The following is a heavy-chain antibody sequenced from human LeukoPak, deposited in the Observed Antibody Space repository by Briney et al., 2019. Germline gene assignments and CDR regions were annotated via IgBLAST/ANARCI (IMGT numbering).Heavy chain of an antibody. CDR1: GFTFSSYE. CDR2: ISSSGSTI. CDR3: ARRGITMVRGGENFDY. Sequence: GGSLRLSCAASGFTFSSYEMNWVRQAPGKGLEWVSYISSSGSTIYYADSVKGRFTISRDNAKNSLYLQMNSLRAEDTAVYYCARRGITMVRGGENFDYWGQGTLVTVSS. J-gene: IGHJ4*02. D-gene: IGHD3-10*01. V-gene: IGHV3-48*03.